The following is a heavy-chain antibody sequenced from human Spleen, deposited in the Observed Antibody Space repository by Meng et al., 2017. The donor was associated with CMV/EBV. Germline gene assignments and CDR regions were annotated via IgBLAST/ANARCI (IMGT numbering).Heavy chain of an antibody. CDR1: GDSVFSNTAA. J-gene: IGHJ6*02. CDR2: TYYRSGWLN. D-gene: IGHD4/OR15-4a*01. CDR3: ARGEYGGNGIYGMDA. V-gene: IGHV6-1*01. Sequence: SQTLSLTCAISGDSVFSNTAAWNWIRQSPSRGLEWLGRTYYRSGWLNDYAVAVKSRITINPDTSKNQFSQHLNSVTPDDTAVYYCARGEYGGNGIYGMDAWGQGTTVTVSS.